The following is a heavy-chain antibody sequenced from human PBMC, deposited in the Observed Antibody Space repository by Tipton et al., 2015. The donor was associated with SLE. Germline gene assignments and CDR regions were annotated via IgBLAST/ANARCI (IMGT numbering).Heavy chain of an antibody. Sequence: AGLVKPSETLSLTCAVYGGSFSGYYWNWIRQPPGKGLEWIGEINHSGSTNYNPSLKSRVTISVDTSKNQFSLKLSSVTAADTAVYYCARRDFWTGYFDYWGQGTLVTVSS. CDR3: ARRDFWTGYFDY. V-gene: IGHV4-34*01. CDR1: GGSFSGYY. CDR2: INHSGST. D-gene: IGHD3/OR15-3a*01. J-gene: IGHJ4*02.